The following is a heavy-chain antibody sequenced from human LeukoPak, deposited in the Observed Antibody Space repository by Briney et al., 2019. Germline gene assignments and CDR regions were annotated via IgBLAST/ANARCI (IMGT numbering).Heavy chain of an antibody. V-gene: IGHV4-39*01. D-gene: IGHD3-10*01. J-gene: IGHJ6*02. CDR2: ITNTGNT. CDR1: GDSISNSAYY. Sequence: PSETLSLTCTVSGDSISNSAYYWVWIRQPPGKGLEWIGTITNTGNTYSNPSLKSRVTISIDTFKTQISLKLTSVTAADTAVFYCARKTPGTSVDVWGQGTPVTVSS. CDR3: ARKTPGTSVDV.